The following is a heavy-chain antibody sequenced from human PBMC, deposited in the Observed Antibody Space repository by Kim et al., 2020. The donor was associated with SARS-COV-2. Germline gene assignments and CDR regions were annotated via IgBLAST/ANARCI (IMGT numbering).Heavy chain of an antibody. J-gene: IGHJ6*02. CDR3: ARFGTEYASIYYYYGMDV. CDR2: INCNGGSP. V-gene: IGHV3-20*04. Sequence: GGSLRLSCAASGFTFDDYGMSWVRQAPGKGLEWVSGINCNGGSPCYADSVKGRFTISRDNAKNSLYLQMNSLRAEDTALYYCARFGTEYASIYYYYGMDVWGQGTTVTVSS. D-gene: IGHD3-16*01. CDR1: GFTFDDYG.